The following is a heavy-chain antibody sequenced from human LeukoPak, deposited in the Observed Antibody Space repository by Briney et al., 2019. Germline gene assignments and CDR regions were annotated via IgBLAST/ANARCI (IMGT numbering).Heavy chain of an antibody. CDR1: GFTFNTYG. Sequence: TGGSLRLSCAASGFTFNTYGMNWVRQAPGKGLEWVSAISGTGEYTNYADSVKGRCTISRDNVKNTLYLQMNSLRAEDTAVYYCAKRHSLSSAWYFDYWGQGTLVTVSS. V-gene: IGHV3-23*01. CDR2: ISGTGEYT. CDR3: AKRHSLSSAWYFDY. J-gene: IGHJ4*02. D-gene: IGHD6-19*01.